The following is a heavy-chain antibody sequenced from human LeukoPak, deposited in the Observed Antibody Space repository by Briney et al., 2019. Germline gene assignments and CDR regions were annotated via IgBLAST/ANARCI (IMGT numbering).Heavy chain of an antibody. D-gene: IGHD2-15*01. V-gene: IGHV1-2*02. J-gene: IGHJ4*02. CDR3: ARAQVYCSGGGCPYFDY. CDR2: INPNSGGT. CDR1: GYTFTDYF. Sequence: ASVKVSCKASGYTFTDYFLHWVRQAPGQGLEWMGWINPNSGGTNYQGRVTMTRDTSISTAYMELSRLRSDDTAVYYCARAQVYCSGGGCPYFDYWGQGTLVTVSS.